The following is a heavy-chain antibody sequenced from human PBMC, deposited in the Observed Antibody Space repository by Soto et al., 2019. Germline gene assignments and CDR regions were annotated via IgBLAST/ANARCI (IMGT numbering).Heavy chain of an antibody. V-gene: IGHV3-23*01. CDR1: GLTFSSYA. D-gene: IGHD1-26*01. J-gene: IGHJ4*02. CDR3: AKYSGSDSEGLASEY. Sequence: WGSLRLSCAASGLTFSSYAMSWVRQAPGKGLEWVSAISVSVGSTYYADSVKGRFTISRDNSKNTLYLQMNSLRAEDTAVYYCAKYSGSDSEGLASEYSGQGTMVNVSS. CDR2: ISVSVGST.